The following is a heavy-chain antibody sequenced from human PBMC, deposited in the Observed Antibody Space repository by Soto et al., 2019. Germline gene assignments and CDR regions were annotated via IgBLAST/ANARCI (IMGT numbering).Heavy chain of an antibody. CDR2: ISNDGKQK. V-gene: IGHV3-30*18. CDR3: AKDPSETCRGGGCYDY. CDR1: GFIFSSYG. J-gene: IGHJ4*02. Sequence: QVQLVESGGGVVQPGRSLRLSCVVSGFIFSSYGIHWVRQAPGKGLEWVAVISNDGKQKYYADSVKGRFTISRDNXKXXLYLQMNSLRAEDTAGYYCAKDPSETCRGGGCYDYWGQGTLVTVSS. D-gene: IGHD2-15*01.